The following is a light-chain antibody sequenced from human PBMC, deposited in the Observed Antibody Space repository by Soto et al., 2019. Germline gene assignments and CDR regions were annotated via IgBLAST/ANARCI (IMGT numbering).Light chain of an antibody. CDR1: KVIGTG. CDR2: AAP. J-gene: IGKJ3*01. Sequence: DIQMTQSPSSLSASVGERATIPFRPIKVIGTGLAWYQQIPGKAPKILIYAAPSLQTGVPFRFSATFSGTDFTLTINSLQPEDVGTYFFQQANSYPLTLGPGTKVDIK. CDR3: QQANSYPLT. V-gene: IGKV1-12*01.